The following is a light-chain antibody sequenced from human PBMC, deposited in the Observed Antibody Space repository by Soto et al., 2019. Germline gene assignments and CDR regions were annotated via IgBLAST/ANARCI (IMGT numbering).Light chain of an antibody. J-gene: IGKJ1*01. CDR1: QSIASSY. CDR2: GVS. CDR3: QQYDDSRWT. Sequence: EIVLTQSPGTLSLSPGERATLSCMTSQSIASSYLAWYQQKPGQAPRLLFYGVSNRASGIPDRFSGSGSGTEFTLTSSRLEPEDFAVYFCQQYDDSRWTFGQGTKVEIK. V-gene: IGKV3-20*01.